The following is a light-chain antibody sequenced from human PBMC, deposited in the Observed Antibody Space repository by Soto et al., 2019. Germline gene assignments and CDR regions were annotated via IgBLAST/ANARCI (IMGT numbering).Light chain of an antibody. CDR1: SSDIGSSNS. CDR2: DVS. Sequence: QSVLTQPASVSGSPGQSITISCTGTSSDIGSSNSVSWYQQHPGKAPKLMIYDVSDRPSGVSNRFSGSKSGNTASLTISGLQAEDEADYYCSSYTTSSTLAFGGGTKVTVL. CDR3: SSYTTSSTLA. V-gene: IGLV2-14*01. J-gene: IGLJ3*02.